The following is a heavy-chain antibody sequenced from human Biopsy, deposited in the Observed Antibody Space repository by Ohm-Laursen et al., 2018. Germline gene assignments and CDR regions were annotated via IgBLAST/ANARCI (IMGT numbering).Heavy chain of an antibody. CDR1: GGSASSGSYY. Sequence: SVTLSLTCTVSGGSASSGSYYWSWLRQPPGKGLECIGYIYYSGSTNYNPSLKSRVTISADTSSNQFSLKLSAVTAADTAVYYCAGRPWPNAFDIWGQGTMVTVSS. V-gene: IGHV4-61*01. D-gene: IGHD5-12*01. CDR2: IYYSGST. CDR3: AGRPWPNAFDI. J-gene: IGHJ3*02.